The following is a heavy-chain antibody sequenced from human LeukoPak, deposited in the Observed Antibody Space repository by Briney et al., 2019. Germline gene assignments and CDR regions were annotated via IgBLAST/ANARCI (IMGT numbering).Heavy chain of an antibody. CDR2: ISGSGGST. V-gene: IGHV3-23*01. J-gene: IGHJ6*03. CDR1: EFTFVRYA. Sequence: GGSLRLSCAASEFTFVRYAMNWVRQAPGKGLEWVSAISGSGGSTYYADSVKGRFTISRDNSKNTLYLQMNSLRAEDTAVYYCAKAGLRFLEWLSIYMDVWGKGTTVTVSS. D-gene: IGHD3-3*01. CDR3: AKAGLRFLEWLSIYMDV.